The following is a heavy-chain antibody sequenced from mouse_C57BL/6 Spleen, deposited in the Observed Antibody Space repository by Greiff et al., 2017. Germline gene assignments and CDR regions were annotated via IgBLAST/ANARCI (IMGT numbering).Heavy chain of an antibody. CDR3: AREDYGSRFLAY. CDR1: GFTFSSYA. Sequence: EVHLVESGGGLVKPGGSLKLSCAASGFTFSSYAMSWVRQTPEKRLEWVATISDGGSYTYYPDNVKGRFTISRDNAKNNLYLQMSHLKSEDTAMYYCAREDYGSRFLAYWGQGTLVTVSA. CDR2: ISDGGSYT. V-gene: IGHV5-4*01. D-gene: IGHD1-1*01. J-gene: IGHJ3*01.